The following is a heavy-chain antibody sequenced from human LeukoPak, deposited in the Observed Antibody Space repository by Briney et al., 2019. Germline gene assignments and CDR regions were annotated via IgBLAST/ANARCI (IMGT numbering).Heavy chain of an antibody. CDR2: IRYDGSNK. J-gene: IGHJ4*02. D-gene: IGHD2-2*01. V-gene: IGHV3-30*02. CDR3: AKDGVPAALSAYYFDY. Sequence: PGGSLRLSCAASGFTFSSYGMHWVRQAPGKGLEWVAFIRYDGSNKYYADSVKGRFTISRDNSKNTLYLQMNSLRAEGTAVYYCAKDGVPAALSAYYFDYWGQGTLVTVSS. CDR1: GFTFSSYG.